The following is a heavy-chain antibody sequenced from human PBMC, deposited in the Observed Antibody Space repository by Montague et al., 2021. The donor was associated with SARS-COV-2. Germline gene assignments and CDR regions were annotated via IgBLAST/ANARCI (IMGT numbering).Heavy chain of an antibody. J-gene: IGHJ4*02. CDR1: GFTFSSYA. V-gene: IGHV3-30-3*01. CDR2: ISYDGSNK. D-gene: IGHD7-27*01. Sequence: SLRLACAASGFTFSSYAMPWVRQAPGKGLEWVAVISYDGSNKYYADSVKGRSTISRDNSKNTLYLQMNSLRAEDTAVYYCARDYVGWGSPFDYWGQGTLVTVSS. CDR3: ARDYVGWGSPFDY.